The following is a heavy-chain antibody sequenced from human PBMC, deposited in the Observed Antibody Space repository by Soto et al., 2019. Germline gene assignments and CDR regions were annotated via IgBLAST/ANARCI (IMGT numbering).Heavy chain of an antibody. CDR3: ARGVYLSVVRTGWFDP. CDR2: GYYSGST. J-gene: IGHJ5*02. CDR1: GTSMSGHF. V-gene: IGHV4-59*11. Sequence: QVPLQESGPGLVKASETLSLTCTVSGTSMSGHFWRWMRQPPGKGLEWIGYGYYSGSTLYNPSLKSRVTKSLDTSKNHFAPRLNAVTAADTAGYYCARGVYLSVVRTGWFDPWGQGTLVTVSS. D-gene: IGHD3-10*01.